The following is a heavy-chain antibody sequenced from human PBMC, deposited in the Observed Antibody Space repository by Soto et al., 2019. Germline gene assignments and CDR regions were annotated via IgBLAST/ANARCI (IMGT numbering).Heavy chain of an antibody. V-gene: IGHV1-69*12. CDR2: IIPIFGTA. D-gene: IGHD4-17*01. CDR1: GGTFSSYA. Sequence: QVQLVQSGAEVKKPGSSVKVSCKASGGTFSSYAISWVRQAPGQGLEWMGGIIPIFGTANYAQKFQGRVTITADEATSEAGMELSSLRSEDPAVYYCAGNYGDTEVGWFDPWGKGTLVTVSS. J-gene: IGHJ5*02. CDR3: AGNYGDTEVGWFDP.